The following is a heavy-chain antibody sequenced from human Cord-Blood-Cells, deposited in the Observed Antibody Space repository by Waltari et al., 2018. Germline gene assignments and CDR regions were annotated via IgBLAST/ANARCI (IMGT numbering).Heavy chain of an antibody. CDR3: AGLPPGGSSYY. Sequence: QLQLQESGPGLVKPSETLSLTCTVSGGSIRSSSYYCGWIRQPPGKGLEWFGSIYYSGSTYYNPALKSRVTISVDTSKNQFSLKLSSVTAADTAVYYGAGLPPGGSSYYWGQGTLVTVSS. J-gene: IGHJ4*02. CDR1: GGSIRSSSYY. D-gene: IGHD6-6*01. CDR2: IYYSGST. V-gene: IGHV4-39*01.